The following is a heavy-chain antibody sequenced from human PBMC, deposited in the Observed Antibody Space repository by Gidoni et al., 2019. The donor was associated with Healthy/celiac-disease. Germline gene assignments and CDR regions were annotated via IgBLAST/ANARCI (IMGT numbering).Heavy chain of an antibody. CDR3: AKSWRRRDYSNYGGWFDP. D-gene: IGHD4-4*01. Sequence: EVQLLESGGGLVQPGGSLRLSCAASGFTFSSYAMSWVRKAPGQGLEWVSAISGSGGSTYYADSVKGRFTISRDNSKNTLYLQMNSLRAEDTAVYYCAKSWRRRDYSNYGGWFDPWGQGTLVTVSS. CDR1: GFTFSSYA. CDR2: ISGSGGST. J-gene: IGHJ5*02. V-gene: IGHV3-23*01.